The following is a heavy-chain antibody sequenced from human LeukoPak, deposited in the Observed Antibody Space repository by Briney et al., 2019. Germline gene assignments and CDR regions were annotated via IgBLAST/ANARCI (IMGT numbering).Heavy chain of an antibody. CDR3: ARDTYYYDSSGYLYFDY. CDR1: GGSISSYY. CDR2: IYTSGST. D-gene: IGHD3-22*01. Sequence: SSGTLSLTCAVSGGSISSYYWSWIRQPAGKGLEWIGRIYTSGSTNYNPSLKSRVTISVDTSKNQFSLKLSSVTAADTAVYYCARDTYYYDSSGYLYFDYWGQGTLVTVSS. J-gene: IGHJ4*02. V-gene: IGHV4-4*07.